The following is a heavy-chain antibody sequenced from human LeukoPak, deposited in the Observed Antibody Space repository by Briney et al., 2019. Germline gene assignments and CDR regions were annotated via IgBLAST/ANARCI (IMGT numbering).Heavy chain of an antibody. CDR2: ISYDGSNK. V-gene: IGHV3-30*03. J-gene: IGHJ4*02. Sequence: PGGSLRLSCAASGFTFSSYGMHWVRQAPGKGLGWVAVISYDGSNKYYADSVKGRFTISRDNSKNTLDLQMNSLRVEDTAVYYCARDGGPSSGWPVDHWGQGTLVAVSS. CDR3: ARDGGPSSGWPVDH. D-gene: IGHD6-19*01. CDR1: GFTFSSYG.